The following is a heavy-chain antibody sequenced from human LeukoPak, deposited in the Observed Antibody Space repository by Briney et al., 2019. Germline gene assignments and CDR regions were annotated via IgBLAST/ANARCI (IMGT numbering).Heavy chain of an antibody. J-gene: IGHJ5*02. Sequence: QTGGFLRLSCAASGFTFSSYSMNWVRQAPGKGLEWVSCISSSSSTIYYADSVKGRFTISRDNAKNSLYLQMNSLRAEDTAVYYCARVALGSYNWFDPWGQGTLVTVSS. CDR3: ARVALGSYNWFDP. CDR2: ISSSSSTI. V-gene: IGHV3-48*04. CDR1: GFTFSSYS. D-gene: IGHD3-10*01.